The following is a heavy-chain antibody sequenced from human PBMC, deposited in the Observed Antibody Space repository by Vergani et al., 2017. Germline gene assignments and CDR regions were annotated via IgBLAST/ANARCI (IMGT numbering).Heavy chain of an antibody. CDR1: GGTISSYY. CDR3: ARDLVGALDWFDP. D-gene: IGHD1-26*01. J-gene: IGHJ5*02. Sequence: QVQLQESGPGLVKPSETLSLTCTVSGGTISSYYWSWIRQPQGKGLQWIGYLYYSGSTHYNPALKSRVTISVDTSKNQFSLKLSSVTAADTAVYYCARDLVGALDWFDPWGQGTLVTVSS. V-gene: IGHV4-59*01. CDR2: LYYSGST.